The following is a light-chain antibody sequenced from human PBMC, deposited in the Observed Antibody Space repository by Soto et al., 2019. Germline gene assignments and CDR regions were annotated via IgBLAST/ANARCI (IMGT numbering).Light chain of an antibody. V-gene: IGLV2-14*01. CDR3: SSYTSSTIYV. J-gene: IGLJ1*01. CDR2: DVS. CDR1: SSDAGGYNY. Sequence: QSALTQPASVSGSPGQSIAISCTGTSSDAGGYNYVSWYQQHPGKAPKLMVYDVSNRPSGVSNRFSGSKSGNTASLTISGFQVEDEADYYSSSYTSSTIYVFGTGTKVTVL.